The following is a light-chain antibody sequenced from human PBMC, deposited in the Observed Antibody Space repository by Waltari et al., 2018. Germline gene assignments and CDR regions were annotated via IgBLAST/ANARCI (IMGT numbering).Light chain of an antibody. J-gene: IGLJ3*02. CDR1: SRSLSTPSH. Sequence: QTVVTQEPSLSVSPGGTVTLTRASSSRSLSTPSHPPWYHPTPGQAPRTLVYKANARSSGVPDRFSGSILGNTAALTITGAQADDESDYYCALYMGSGIWVFGGGTRLTVL. CDR3: ALYMGSGIWV. V-gene: IGLV8-61*01. CDR2: KAN.